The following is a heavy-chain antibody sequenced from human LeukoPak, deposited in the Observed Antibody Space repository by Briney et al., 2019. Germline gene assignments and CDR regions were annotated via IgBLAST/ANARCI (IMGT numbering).Heavy chain of an antibody. Sequence: SETLSLTCTVSGGSISTYYWSWIRQPAGKGLEWIGRIYSSGSTNYNPSLKSRVTISVDTSKNQFSMKLSSVTAADTAVYYCARVGGYRGARYLDFWGQGTLVTVSS. D-gene: IGHD3-22*01. J-gene: IGHJ4*02. CDR1: GGSISTYY. CDR2: IYSSGST. V-gene: IGHV4-4*07. CDR3: ARVGGYRGARYLDF.